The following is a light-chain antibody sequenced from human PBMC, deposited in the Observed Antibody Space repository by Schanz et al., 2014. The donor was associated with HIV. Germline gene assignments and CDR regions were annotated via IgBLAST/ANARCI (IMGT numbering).Light chain of an antibody. V-gene: IGKV3-20*01. CDR3: QQYSASPRT. Sequence: EIVMTQSPATLYVSPGEGATLSCRASQSISNNLAWYQHKPGQAPRLLIYGASSRATGIPDSFSGSGSGTDFTLTISRLEPEDLAVYCCQQYSASPRTFGQGTKVEI. J-gene: IGKJ1*01. CDR1: QSISNN. CDR2: GAS.